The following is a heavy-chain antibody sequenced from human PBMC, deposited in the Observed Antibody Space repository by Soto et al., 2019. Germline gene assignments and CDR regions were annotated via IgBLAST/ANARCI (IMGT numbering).Heavy chain of an antibody. Sequence: GGSLRLSCAASGFTFSSYWMSWVRQAPGKGLEWVANIKQDGSEKYYVDSVKGRFTISRDNAKNSLYLQMNSLRAEDTAVYYCARDPYYDFWSGYYTGEDYYYGMDVWGQGTTVTVSS. V-gene: IGHV3-7*01. D-gene: IGHD3-3*01. CDR2: IKQDGSEK. CDR3: ARDPYYDFWSGYYTGEDYYYGMDV. J-gene: IGHJ6*02. CDR1: GFTFSSYW.